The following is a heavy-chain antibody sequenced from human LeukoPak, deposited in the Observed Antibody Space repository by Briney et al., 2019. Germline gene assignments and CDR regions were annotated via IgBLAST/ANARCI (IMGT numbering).Heavy chain of an antibody. V-gene: IGHV1-2*02. D-gene: IGHD3-10*01. CDR1: GYTFTSYY. J-gene: IGHJ4*02. CDR3: ARDGEYGTGSYYRGSFDY. CDR2: IHPRSGDT. Sequence: ASVKVSCKASGYTFTSYYVHWVRQAPGQGLEWMGWIHPRSGDTRYAQKFQGRVTMARDTSISTVYMDLSSLGSDDTAVYYCARDGEYGTGSYYRGSFDYWGQGILVTVSS.